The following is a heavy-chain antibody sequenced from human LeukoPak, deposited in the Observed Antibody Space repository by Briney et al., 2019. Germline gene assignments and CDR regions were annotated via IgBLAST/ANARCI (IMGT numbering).Heavy chain of an antibody. V-gene: IGHV3-30*03. Sequence: GGSLRLFCGASGVTFSSCCVHWVGQPPGRGLEWGAVVSYDGSDKYYADSVKGGFTISRDNSKNTMYLQMNSLRAEDTAVYYCATEQQPNLYYYGMDVWGQGTTVTVSS. CDR2: VSYDGSDK. CDR3: ATEQQPNLYYYGMDV. D-gene: IGHD6-13*01. J-gene: IGHJ6*02. CDR1: GVTFSSCC.